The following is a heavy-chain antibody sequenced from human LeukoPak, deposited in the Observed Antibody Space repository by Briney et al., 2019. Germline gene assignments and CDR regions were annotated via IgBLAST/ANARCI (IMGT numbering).Heavy chain of an antibody. Sequence: GGSLRLSCAASGFPFSSYSMNWVRQAPGKGLEWVSSISSSSSYIYYADSVKGRFTISRDNAKNSLYLQMNSLRAEDTAVYYCARPDEQQLVRDAFDIWGQGTMVTVSS. J-gene: IGHJ3*02. D-gene: IGHD6-13*01. CDR2: ISSSSSYI. CDR1: GFPFSSYS. V-gene: IGHV3-21*01. CDR3: ARPDEQQLVRDAFDI.